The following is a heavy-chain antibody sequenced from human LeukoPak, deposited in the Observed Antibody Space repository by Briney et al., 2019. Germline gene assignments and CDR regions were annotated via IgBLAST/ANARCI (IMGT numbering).Heavy chain of an antibody. D-gene: IGHD3-16*01. Sequence: SETLSLTCAVSGGSISSSNWWSWVRQSPGKGLEWIGEIYHSGSANYNPSLDSRITISVDKSKNQFSLRLSSVTAADTAVYYCARDPSKYYDYVWGSYRDDAFDIWGQGTMVTVSS. V-gene: IGHV4-4*02. CDR2: IYHSGSA. J-gene: IGHJ3*02. CDR1: GGSISSSNW. CDR3: ARDPSKYYDYVWGSYRDDAFDI.